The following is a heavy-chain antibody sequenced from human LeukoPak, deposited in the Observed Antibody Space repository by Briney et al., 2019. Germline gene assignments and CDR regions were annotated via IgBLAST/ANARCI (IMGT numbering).Heavy chain of an antibody. J-gene: IGHJ4*02. D-gene: IGHD2-21*02. V-gene: IGHV4-34*01. CDR3: ASPTDLHN. Sequence: SETLSLTCAVYGGSFSGYYWSWIRQPPGKGLEWIGEINHSGSTNYNPSLKSRVTISVDTSKNQFSLKPSSVTAADTAVYYCASPTDLHNWGQGTLVTVSS. CDR2: INHSGST. CDR1: GGSFSGYY.